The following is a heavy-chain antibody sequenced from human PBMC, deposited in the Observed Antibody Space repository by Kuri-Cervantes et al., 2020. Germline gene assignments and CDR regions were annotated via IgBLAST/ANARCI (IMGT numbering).Heavy chain of an antibody. V-gene: IGHV1-2*04. J-gene: IGHJ4*02. CDR3: ARGGYSSGWSHFDY. CDR2: INPNSGGS. CDR1: GYTFTGYY. D-gene: IGHD6-19*01. Sequence: ASVPVSCMASGYTFTGYYMYWVRQAPGQGLECMGWINPNSGGSNYAQKFQGWVTMTRDTSISAAYMELSSLRSEDTAVYYCARGGYSSGWSHFDYWGQGTLVTVSS.